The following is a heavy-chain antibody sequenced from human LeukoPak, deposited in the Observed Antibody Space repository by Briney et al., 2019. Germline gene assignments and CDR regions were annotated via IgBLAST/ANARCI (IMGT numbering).Heavy chain of an antibody. CDR3: AKTTAGYSSGRYPGWPVDY. J-gene: IGHJ4*02. D-gene: IGHD6-19*01. CDR1: GFTFRSYA. Sequence: GGSLRLSCAASGFTFRSYAMYWVRQAPGEGLEWVSGISGSGGDTYFADSVKGRFTISRDNSKNTVLLQMYSLRAEDTAVYYCAKTTAGYSSGRYPGWPVDYWGQGTLVTVSS. CDR2: ISGSGGDT. V-gene: IGHV3-23*01.